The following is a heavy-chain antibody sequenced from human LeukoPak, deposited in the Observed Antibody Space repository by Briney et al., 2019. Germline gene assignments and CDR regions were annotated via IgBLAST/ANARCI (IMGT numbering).Heavy chain of an antibody. V-gene: IGHV3-33*06. CDR2: VWNDGSKN. Sequence: GGSLRLSCAASGFTFSKFGMHWVRQTPGKGLEWVALVWNDGSKNYYADSVKGRFTISRDNSKDTLYLLLNSLRAEDTAVYNCAKDWSLGYGCLDYWGQGTLVTVSS. D-gene: IGHD5-12*01. CDR3: AKDWSLGYGCLDY. CDR1: GFTFSKFG. J-gene: IGHJ4*02.